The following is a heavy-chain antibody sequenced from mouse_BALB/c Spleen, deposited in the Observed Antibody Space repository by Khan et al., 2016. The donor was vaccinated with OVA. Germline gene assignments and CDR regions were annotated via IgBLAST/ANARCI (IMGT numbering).Heavy chain of an antibody. Sequence: QVQLQQSGAELARPGASVKLSCKTSGYTFTDYNINWMRQRTGQGLEWIGGIYPGSDNTFYNEKFRGKATLTADKSSSTAYMQLSSLTSEDSAVYFCAREGAAWFPYWGQGTLVTVSA. CDR3: AREGAAWFPY. CDR2: IYPGSDNT. V-gene: IGHV1-76*01. J-gene: IGHJ3*01. CDR1: GYTFTDYN.